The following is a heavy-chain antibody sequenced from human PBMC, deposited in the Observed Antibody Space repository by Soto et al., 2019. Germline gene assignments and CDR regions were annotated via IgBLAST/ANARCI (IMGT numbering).Heavy chain of an antibody. CDR2: ISYDGSNK. CDR1: GFTFSSYG. V-gene: IGHV3-30*03. J-gene: IGHJ6*02. Sequence: QVQLVESGGGVVQPGRSLRLSCAASGFTFSSYGMHWVRQAPGKGLEWVAVISYDGSNKYYADSVKGRFTISRDNSKNTLYLQMNSLRAEDTAVYYCARVAYSSSPTYYYYYYGMDVWGQGTTVTVSS. CDR3: ARVAYSSSPTYYYYYYGMDV. D-gene: IGHD6-6*01.